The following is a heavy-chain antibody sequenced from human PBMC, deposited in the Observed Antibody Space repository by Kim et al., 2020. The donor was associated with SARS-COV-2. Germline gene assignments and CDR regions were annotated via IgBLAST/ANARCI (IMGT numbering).Heavy chain of an antibody. J-gene: IGHJ4*02. CDR1: GFTFRNYW. D-gene: IGHD6-19*01. V-gene: IGHV3-74*01. Sequence: GGSLRLSCAASGFTFRNYWMHWVRQAPGKGLVWVSRINSDGSSTSYADSVKGRFTISRDNAKNTLYLQMNSLRAEDTAVYYCARRHFSGGWYYFDYWGQGTLVTVSS. CDR3: ARRHFSGGWYYFDY. CDR2: INSDGSST.